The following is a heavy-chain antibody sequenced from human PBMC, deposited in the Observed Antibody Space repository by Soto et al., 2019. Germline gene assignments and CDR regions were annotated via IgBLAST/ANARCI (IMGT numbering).Heavy chain of an antibody. Sequence: ASVKVSCKASGYTFTSYAMHWVRQAPGQRLEWMGWINAGNGNTKYSQKFQGRVTITRDTSASTAYMELSSLRSEDTAVYYCARGPCRPPLRNYGMDVWGQGTTVTVSS. J-gene: IGHJ6*02. CDR1: GYTFTSYA. CDR3: ARGPCRPPLRNYGMDV. CDR2: INAGNGNT. V-gene: IGHV1-3*01.